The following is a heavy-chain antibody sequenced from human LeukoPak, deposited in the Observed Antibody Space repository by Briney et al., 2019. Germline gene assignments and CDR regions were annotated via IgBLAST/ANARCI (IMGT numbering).Heavy chain of an antibody. CDR3: AKKRT. J-gene: IGHJ5*02. D-gene: IGHD6-25*01. Sequence: GGSLRLSCLTSGFTLSTNAMSWVRQAPGKGLEWISGISGSGASTYYADSVKGRFTISRDNSKNTLYLQMNSLRAEDTAVYYCAKKRTWGQGTLVTVSS. CDR1: GFTLSTNA. V-gene: IGHV3-23*01. CDR2: ISGSGAST.